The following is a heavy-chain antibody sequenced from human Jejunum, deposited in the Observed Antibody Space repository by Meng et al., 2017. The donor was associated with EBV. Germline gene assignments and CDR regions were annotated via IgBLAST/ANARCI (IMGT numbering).Heavy chain of an antibody. CDR1: DFTFDEYS. J-gene: IGHJ5*02. V-gene: IGHV3-21*01. CDR3: AAGTTTTTKYNWLDP. D-gene: IGHD1-1*01. CDR2: ISGNSGHI. Sequence: GQLVESGGGLVQPGGXXXXYGVGSDFTFDEYSMNLVRQAPRKGLEWVSSISGNSGHIDYADSLKGRFTISRDNAKKSLFLQMDSLRVDDTAVYYCAAGTTTTTKYNWLDPWGLGTLVTVSS.